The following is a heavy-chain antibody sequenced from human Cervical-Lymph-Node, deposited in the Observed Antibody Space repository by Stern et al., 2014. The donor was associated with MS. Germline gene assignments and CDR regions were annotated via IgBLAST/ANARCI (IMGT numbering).Heavy chain of an antibody. CDR1: GYSFNSHW. J-gene: IGHJ2*01. CDR2: INHGGSEK. V-gene: IGHV3-7*01. CDR3: VRETWYFDL. Sequence: EVQLVESGGGLVQPGGSLRLSCAASGYSFNSHWLAWVRQAPGQGLEWVANINHGGSEKYYGDSVKGRFTMSRDNAKNSVYLQLNSLRAEDTAVYYCVRETWYFDLWGRGTLVTVSS.